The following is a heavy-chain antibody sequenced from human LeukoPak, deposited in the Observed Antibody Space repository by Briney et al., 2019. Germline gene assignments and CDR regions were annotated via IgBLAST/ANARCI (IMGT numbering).Heavy chain of an antibody. CDR2: IYYSGST. D-gene: IGHD6-19*01. Sequence: SETLSLTCAVYGGSFSGYYWSWIRQPPRKGLEWIGYIYYSGSTNYNPSLKSRVTISVDTSKNQFSLKLSSVTAADTAVYYCAREGIAVAGSIDYWGQGTLVTVSS. CDR3: AREGIAVAGSIDY. V-gene: IGHV4-59*01. J-gene: IGHJ4*02. CDR1: GGSFSGYY.